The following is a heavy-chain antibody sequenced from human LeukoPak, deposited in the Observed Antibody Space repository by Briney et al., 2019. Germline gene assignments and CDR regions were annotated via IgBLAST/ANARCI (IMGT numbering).Heavy chain of an antibody. CDR1: GFTFSDYA. V-gene: IGHV3-23*01. CDR3: AKAFGNSDDYYYYMDI. CDR2: VSGSGVST. J-gene: IGHJ6*03. D-gene: IGHD4-23*01. Sequence: GGSLRLSCAASGFTFSDYAMRWVRQARGRGLEWVSTVSGSGVSTYYADTVKGRFTISRDNSKSTLSLQMNSLRAEDTAIYYCAKAFGNSDDYYYYMDIWGKGTTVTVSS.